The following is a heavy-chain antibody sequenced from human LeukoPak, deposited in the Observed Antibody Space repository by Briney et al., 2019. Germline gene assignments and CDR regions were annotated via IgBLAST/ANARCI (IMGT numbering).Heavy chain of an antibody. Sequence: PSETLSLTCAVYGGSFSGYYWSWIRQPPGKGLEWIGEINHSGSTNYNPSLKSRVTISLDTSKKQFSLKLNSVTAADTAVYYCARHPQVPPRHRYFDLWGRGTLVTVSS. D-gene: IGHD4/OR15-4a*01. CDR1: GGSFSGYY. CDR2: INHSGST. J-gene: IGHJ2*01. CDR3: ARHPQVPPRHRYFDL. V-gene: IGHV4-34*01.